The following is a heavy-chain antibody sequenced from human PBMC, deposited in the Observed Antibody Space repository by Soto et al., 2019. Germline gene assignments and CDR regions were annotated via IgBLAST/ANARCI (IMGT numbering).Heavy chain of an antibody. Sequence: GASVKVSCKASGGTFSSYAVIWVRQAPGQGLEWMGWIHTYNGNTNLAQKFQGRVTMTTDTSTSTAYMELRSLRSDDTAVYYCARAPGGQPYDYWGQGTLVTVSS. CDR3: ARAPGGQPYDY. CDR1: GGTFSSYA. J-gene: IGHJ4*02. D-gene: IGHD3-10*01. CDR2: IHTYNGNT. V-gene: IGHV1-18*01.